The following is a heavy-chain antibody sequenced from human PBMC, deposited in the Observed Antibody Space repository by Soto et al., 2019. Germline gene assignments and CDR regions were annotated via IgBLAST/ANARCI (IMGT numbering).Heavy chain of an antibody. CDR2: IRPYNGDT. J-gene: IGHJ4*02. D-gene: IGHD3-10*01. CDR3: VRDLDGSGSYYTDY. Sequence: GASVKVSCKASGYMFISYGINWVRQVPGQGLEWMGWIRPYNGDTKYAQSLQGRVTMTTDTSTSTAYMEMRSLRSDDTAVYYCVRDLDGSGSYYTDYWGPGTLVTVSS. V-gene: IGHV1-18*01. CDR1: GYMFISYG.